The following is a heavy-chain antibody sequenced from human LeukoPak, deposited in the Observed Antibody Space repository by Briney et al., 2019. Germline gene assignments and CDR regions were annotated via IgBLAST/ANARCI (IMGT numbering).Heavy chain of an antibody. J-gene: IGHJ4*02. D-gene: IGHD2-15*01. CDR3: AREDRWMGGFDY. V-gene: IGHV3-66*01. CDR2: IYSADTT. Sequence: PGGSLRLSCAASRFTVSSDYMTWVRQAPGKGLEWVSIIYSADTTYYADSVRGRFTISRDNSKNTLYLQMNSLRAEDSAVYYCAREDRWMGGFDYWGQGTLVTVSS. CDR1: RFTVSSDY.